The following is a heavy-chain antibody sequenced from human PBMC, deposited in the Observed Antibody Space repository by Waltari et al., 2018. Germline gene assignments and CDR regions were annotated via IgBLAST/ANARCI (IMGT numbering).Heavy chain of an antibody. CDR1: GFTFSTYG. CDR3: AKRGDISSHGAFDI. Sequence: QVQLVESGGGVVQPGGSLRLSCAASGFTFSTYGMHWVRQTPGKGLEWVTFIRNDVSDKDYADSVKGRFTVSRDNSKNTLYLQMSNLRAEDTAVYYCAKRGDISSHGAFDIWGQGTMVTVSS. J-gene: IGHJ3*02. CDR2: IRNDVSDK. D-gene: IGHD3-10*01. V-gene: IGHV3-30*02.